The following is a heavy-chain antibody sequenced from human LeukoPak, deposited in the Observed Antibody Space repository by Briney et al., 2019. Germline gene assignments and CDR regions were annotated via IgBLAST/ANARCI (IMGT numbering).Heavy chain of an antibody. V-gene: IGHV4-39*01. CDR1: GGSISSSSYY. J-gene: IGHJ3*02. CDR2: IYYSGST. Sequence: SETLSLTCTVSGGSISSSSYYWGWIRQPPGKGLEWIGSIYYSGSTYYNPSLKSRVTISVDTSKNQFSLKLSSVTAADTAVYYCALPDSGSLDAFDIWGQGTMVTVSS. CDR3: ALPDSGSLDAFDI. D-gene: IGHD1-26*01.